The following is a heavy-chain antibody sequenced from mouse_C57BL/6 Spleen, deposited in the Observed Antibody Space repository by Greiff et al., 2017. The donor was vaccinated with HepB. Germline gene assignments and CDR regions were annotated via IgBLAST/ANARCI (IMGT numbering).Heavy chain of an antibody. J-gene: IGHJ1*03. CDR2: IYPGDGDT. D-gene: IGHD1-1*01. CDR3: ARELRGGYFDV. CDR1: GYAFSSSW. V-gene: IGHV1-82*01. Sequence: VQLQESGPELVKPGASVKISCKASGYAFSSSWMNWVKQRPGKGLEWIGRIYPGDGDTNYNGKFKGKATLTADKSSSTAYMQLSSLTSEDSAVYFCARELRGGYFDVWGTGTTVTVSS.